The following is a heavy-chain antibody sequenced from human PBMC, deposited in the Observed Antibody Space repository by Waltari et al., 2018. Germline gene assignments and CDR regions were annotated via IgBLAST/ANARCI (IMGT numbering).Heavy chain of an antibody. J-gene: IGHJ4*02. D-gene: IGHD6-25*01. CDR2: IYHTGSS. V-gene: IGHV4-38-2*02. CDR1: GHSVNTAFY. Sequence: QVQLRESGPGLVRSSETLSLTCTVSGHSVNTAFYWAWFRQSPGGGLEWIASIYHTGSSHYNSSLKSRVSISTDMSTKQFFLTLTHLTAADTAVYYCAEEGNTTAGLFDSWGQGTLVTVSS. CDR3: AEEGNTTAGLFDS.